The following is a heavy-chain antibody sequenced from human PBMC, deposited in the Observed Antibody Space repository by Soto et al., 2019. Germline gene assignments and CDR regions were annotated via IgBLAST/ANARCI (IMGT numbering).Heavy chain of an antibody. V-gene: IGHV1-3*01. Sequence: GASVKVSCKASGYTFTSYAMHWVHQAPGQRLEWMGWINAGNGNTKYSQKFQDRVTITRDTSASTAYMELSSLRSEDTAVYYCARDKSTSIAVANWFDPWGQGTLVTVSS. CDR2: INAGNGNT. CDR1: GYTFTSYA. CDR3: ARDKSTSIAVANWFDP. D-gene: IGHD6-19*01. J-gene: IGHJ5*02.